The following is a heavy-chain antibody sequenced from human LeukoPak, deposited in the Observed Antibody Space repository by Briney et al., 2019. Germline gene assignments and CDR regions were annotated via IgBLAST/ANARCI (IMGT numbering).Heavy chain of an antibody. Sequence: PSETLSLTCTVSGGSISSYYWSWIRQPPGKGLEWIGEINHSGSTNYNPSLKSRVTISVDTSKNRFSLKLSSVTAADTAVYYCARHLSPGYCSGGSCSQFDYWGQGTLVTVSS. CDR2: INHSGST. D-gene: IGHD2-15*01. CDR1: GGSISSYY. V-gene: IGHV4-34*01. CDR3: ARHLSPGYCSGGSCSQFDY. J-gene: IGHJ4*02.